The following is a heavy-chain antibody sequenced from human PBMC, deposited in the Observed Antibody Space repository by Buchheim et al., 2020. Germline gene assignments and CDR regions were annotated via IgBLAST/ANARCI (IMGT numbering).Heavy chain of an antibody. D-gene: IGHD3-3*01. V-gene: IGHV3-48*01. CDR1: GFTFSSYS. J-gene: IGHJ6*02. CDR3: ARPQKYYDFWCGYYLGLVGDGMDV. Sequence: EVQLVESGGGLVQPGGSLRLSCAASGFTFSSYSMNWIRQAPGKGLEWVSYISSSSSTIYYADSVKGRFTISRDNAKKSLYLQMNSLRAEDTAVYYCARPQKYYDFWCGYYLGLVGDGMDVWGQGTT. CDR2: ISSSSSTI.